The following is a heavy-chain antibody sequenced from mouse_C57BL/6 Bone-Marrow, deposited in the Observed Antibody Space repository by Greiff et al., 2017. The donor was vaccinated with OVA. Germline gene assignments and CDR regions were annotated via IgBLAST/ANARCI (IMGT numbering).Heavy chain of an antibody. D-gene: IGHD1-1*01. CDR3: ASTVVDSYAMDY. Sequence: VQLQQSGAELVKPGASVKLSCTASGFNIKDYYMHWVKQRTEQGLEWIGRIDPEDGETKYAPKFPGKATITADTSSNTAYLQLSSLTSEDTAVYYCASTVVDSYAMDYWGQGTSVTVSS. V-gene: IGHV14-2*01. J-gene: IGHJ4*01. CDR2: IDPEDGET. CDR1: GFNIKDYY.